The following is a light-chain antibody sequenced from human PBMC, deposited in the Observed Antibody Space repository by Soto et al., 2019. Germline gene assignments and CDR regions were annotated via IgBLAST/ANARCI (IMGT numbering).Light chain of an antibody. CDR1: HEISNS. V-gene: IGKV1-33*01. J-gene: IGKJ4*01. CDR2: DVF. Sequence: DLQMTQSPSSLSASVGDRVTITCQANHEISNSLSWFQQKPGKAPKVLVYDVFNVEAGVPSRFSGSKSGTYFTFTISSLQPEDIATYYCQQYNRLPLTFGGGTRVEMK. CDR3: QQYNRLPLT.